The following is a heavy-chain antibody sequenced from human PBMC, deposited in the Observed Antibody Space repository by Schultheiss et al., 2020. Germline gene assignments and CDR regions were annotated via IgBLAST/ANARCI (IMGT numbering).Heavy chain of an antibody. Sequence: SETLSLTCTVSGGSISSYYWSWIRQPAGKGLEWIGRIYTSGGTNYNPSLKSRVTMSVDTSKNQFSLKLSSVTAADTAVYYCARDDGVVAATYFDYWGQGTLVTVAS. CDR3: ARDDGVVAATYFDY. D-gene: IGHD2-15*01. J-gene: IGHJ4*02. V-gene: IGHV4-4*07. CDR1: GGSISSYY. CDR2: IYTSGGT.